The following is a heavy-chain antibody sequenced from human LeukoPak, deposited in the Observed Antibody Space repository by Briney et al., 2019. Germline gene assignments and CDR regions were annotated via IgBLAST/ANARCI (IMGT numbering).Heavy chain of an antibody. D-gene: IGHD2-15*01. Sequence: SETLSLTCTVSGGSISSYYWSWIRQPPGKGLEWIGYIYYSGSTNYNPSLKSRVTISVDTSKNQFSLKLSSVTAADTAVYYCASTHYDCSGGSCYSQDDAFDIWGQGTMVTVSS. CDR3: ASTHYDCSGGSCYSQDDAFDI. CDR1: GGSISSYY. CDR2: IYYSGST. V-gene: IGHV4-59*01. J-gene: IGHJ3*02.